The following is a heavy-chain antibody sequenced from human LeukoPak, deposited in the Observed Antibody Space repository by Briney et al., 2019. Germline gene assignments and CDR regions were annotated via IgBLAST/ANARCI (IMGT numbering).Heavy chain of an antibody. CDR2: ISSSSRYI. D-gene: IGHD6-6*01. CDR1: GFTFSSYS. Sequence: GGSLRLSCAASGFTFSSYSMNWVRQAPGKGLEWVSSISSSSRYIYYADSVKGRFTISRDNAKNSLYLQMNSLRAEDTAVYYCASYYDSSSSDLFDYWGQGTLVTVSS. J-gene: IGHJ4*02. V-gene: IGHV3-21*01. CDR3: ASYYDSSSSDLFDY.